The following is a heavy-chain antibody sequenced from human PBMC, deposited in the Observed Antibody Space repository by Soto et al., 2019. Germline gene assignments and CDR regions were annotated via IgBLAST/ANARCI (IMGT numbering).Heavy chain of an antibody. D-gene: IGHD6-6*01. CDR2: IDPSDSYT. V-gene: IGHV5-10-1*01. J-gene: IGHJ6*02. Sequence: GESLNISCKGSGYSFTSYWISWVRQMPGKGLEWMGRIDPSDSYTNYSPSFQGHVTISADKSISTAYLQWSSLKASDTAMYYCARPIIEYSSASGVYSYYGMDVWGQGNTVTV. CDR1: GYSFTSYW. CDR3: ARPIIEYSSASGVYSYYGMDV.